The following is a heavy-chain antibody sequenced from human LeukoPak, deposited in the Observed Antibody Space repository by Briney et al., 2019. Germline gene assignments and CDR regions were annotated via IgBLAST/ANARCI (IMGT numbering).Heavy chain of an antibody. CDR3: ARDGGSSWYPWANYYGMDV. J-gene: IGHJ6*02. V-gene: IGHV3-21*01. CDR2: ISSSSSYI. Sequence: GGSLRLSCAASGFTFSSYSMNWVRQAPAKGLGWVSSISSSSSYICYADSVKGRFTISRDNAKNSLYLKMNSLRAEDTAVYYCARDGGSSWYPWANYYGMDVWGQGTTVTVSS. CDR1: GFTFSSYS. D-gene: IGHD6-13*01.